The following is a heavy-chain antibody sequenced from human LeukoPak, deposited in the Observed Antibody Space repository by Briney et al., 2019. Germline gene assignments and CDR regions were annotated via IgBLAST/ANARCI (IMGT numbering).Heavy chain of an antibody. CDR2: IKKDGSEK. V-gene: IGHV3-7*01. Sequence: GGSLRLSCAVSGFSFCSYWMHWVRQAPGTGLEWVASIKKDGSEKLYGASVRGRFTVSRENAKNSLYLKMKTLRSEDTALYYCARTGEDYADNADYGGFAPWGEGTLLFVSS. CDR3: ARTGEDYADNADYGGFAP. J-gene: IGHJ5*02. CDR1: GFSFCSYW. D-gene: IGHD3-16*01.